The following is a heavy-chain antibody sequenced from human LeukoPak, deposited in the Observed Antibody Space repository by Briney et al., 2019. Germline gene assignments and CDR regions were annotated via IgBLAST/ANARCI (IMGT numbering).Heavy chain of an antibody. D-gene: IGHD3-22*01. CDR3: ARDPNYYDSSGYYYFDY. CDR1: GFTFDDYG. Sequence: PGGSLRLSCAASGFTFDDYGMSWVRQAPGKGLEWVSGINWNGGSTGYADSVKGRFTISRDNAKNSLYLRMNSLRAEDTALYYCARDPNYYDSSGYYYFDYWGQGTLVTVSS. J-gene: IGHJ4*02. CDR2: INWNGGST. V-gene: IGHV3-20*04.